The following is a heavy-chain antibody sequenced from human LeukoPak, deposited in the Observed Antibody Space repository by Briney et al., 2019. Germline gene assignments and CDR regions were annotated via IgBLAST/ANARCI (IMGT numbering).Heavy chain of an antibody. V-gene: IGHV3-11*04. CDR2: ISTSGCTI. D-gene: IGHD2-15*01. J-gene: IGHJ4*02. CDR3: ANGPTPGDYFYYFDY. CDR1: GFTFSDYF. Sequence: GGSLRLSCTSSGFTFSDYFMSWIRQAPGKGLEGVLYISTSGCTIYYTDSVKGRFTISRDDSKNTLYLQMNSLRVEDTASYYCANGPTPGDYFYYFDYWGQGTPVTVSS.